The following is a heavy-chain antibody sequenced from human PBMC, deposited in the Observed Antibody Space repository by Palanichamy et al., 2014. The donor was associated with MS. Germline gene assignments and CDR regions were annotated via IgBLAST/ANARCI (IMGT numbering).Heavy chain of an antibody. CDR3: AREGGQDIVVVPAAKTSYYYYYGMDV. CDR2: ISAYNGNT. D-gene: IGHD2-2*01. J-gene: IGHJ6*02. CDR1: GYTFTSYG. V-gene: IGHV1-18*01. Sequence: QSGAEVKKPGASVKVSCKASGYTFTSYGISWVRQAPGQGLEWMGWISAYNGNTNCAQKLQGRVTMTTDTSTSTAYMELRSLRSDDTAVYYCAREGGQDIVVVPAAKTSYYYYYGMDVWGQGTTVTVSS.